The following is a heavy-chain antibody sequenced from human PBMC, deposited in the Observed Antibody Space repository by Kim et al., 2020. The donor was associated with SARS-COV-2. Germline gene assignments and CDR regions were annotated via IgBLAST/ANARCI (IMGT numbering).Heavy chain of an antibody. CDR3: ARERAYYGSGTYYNGGYFDY. J-gene: IGHJ4*02. Sequence: SETLSLTCTVSAGSISNYYWSWIRQPPGKGLEWIGSIYYSGSTNYNPSLKSRVTISVDTSKNQFSLKLNSVTAADTALYYCARERAYYGSGTYYNGGYFDYWGQGTLVTVSS. V-gene: IGHV4-59*01. CDR2: IYYSGST. D-gene: IGHD3-10*01. CDR1: AGSISNYY.